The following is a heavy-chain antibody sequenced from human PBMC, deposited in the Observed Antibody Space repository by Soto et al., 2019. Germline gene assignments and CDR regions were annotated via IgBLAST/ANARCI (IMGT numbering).Heavy chain of an antibody. J-gene: IGHJ4*02. CDR2: IYHSGST. Sequence: QVHLQESGPGLVKPSGTLSLTCAVSSGSISSSNWWNWVRQPPGKGLEWIGEIYHSGSTNYNPSLKXXVXIXXDKSKKQISLKLSSVTAADTAVYYCARVSDYQFDYWGQGTLVTVSS. V-gene: IGHV4-4*02. D-gene: IGHD2-2*01. CDR3: ARVSDYQFDY. CDR1: SGSISSSNW.